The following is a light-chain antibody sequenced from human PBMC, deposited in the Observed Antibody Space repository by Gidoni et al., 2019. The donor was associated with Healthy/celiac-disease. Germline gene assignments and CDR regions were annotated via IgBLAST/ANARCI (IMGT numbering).Light chain of an antibody. J-gene: IGKJ1*01. CDR3: QQYGSSPHWT. Sequence: MVLTQSPGTLSLSPGERATLSCRASQSVSSSYLAWYQHKPGQAPRLLIYGASSRATGIPDRFSVSGSGTDFTLTISRLETEDFAVYYCQQYGSSPHWTFGQGTKVEIK. CDR2: GAS. V-gene: IGKV3-20*01. CDR1: QSVSSSY.